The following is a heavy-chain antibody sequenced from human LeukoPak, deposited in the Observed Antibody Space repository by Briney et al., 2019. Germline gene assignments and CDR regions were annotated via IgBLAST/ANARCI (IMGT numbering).Heavy chain of an antibody. Sequence: GGSLRLSCAASGFTFSSYEMNWVRQAPGKGLEWVSYISSSGSTIYYADSVKGRFTISRDNAKNSLYLQMNSLRAEDTAVYYCARVSYSSSWYVPYYYYYMDVWGKGTTVTVSS. CDR2: ISSSGSTI. V-gene: IGHV3-48*03. J-gene: IGHJ6*03. CDR1: GFTFSSYE. CDR3: ARVSYSSSWYVPYYYYYMDV. D-gene: IGHD6-13*01.